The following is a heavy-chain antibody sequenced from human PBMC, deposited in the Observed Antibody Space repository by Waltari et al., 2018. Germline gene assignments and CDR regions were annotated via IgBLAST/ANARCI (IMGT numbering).Heavy chain of an antibody. D-gene: IGHD4-17*01. Sequence: VQLVQSGAEVKKPGASVKVSCKASGYTFTSYAMHWVRPAPGQRLEWMGWINAGNGNTKYSQKFQGRVTITRDTSASTAYMELSSLRSEDTAVYYCARDHDYGDYYYYGMDVWGQGTTVTVSS. CDR1: GYTFTSYA. CDR2: INAGNGNT. J-gene: IGHJ6*02. V-gene: IGHV1-3*01. CDR3: ARDHDYGDYYYYGMDV.